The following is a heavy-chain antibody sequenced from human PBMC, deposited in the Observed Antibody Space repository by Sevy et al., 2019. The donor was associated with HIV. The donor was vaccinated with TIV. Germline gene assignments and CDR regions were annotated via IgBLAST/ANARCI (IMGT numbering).Heavy chain of an antibody. J-gene: IGHJ4*02. CDR2: IWYDGTVK. D-gene: IGHD3-16*02. CDR1: GFTFSDYG. Sequence: GGSLRLSCAASGFTFSDYGMHWVRQAPGKGPEWVAVIWYDGTVKNYGESVKGRFTISRDNSKNTLYLQMNSLRAEDTAVYYCAKDQGDYIWGTYRHWGQGTLVTVSS. CDR3: AKDQGDYIWGTYRH. V-gene: IGHV3-33*06.